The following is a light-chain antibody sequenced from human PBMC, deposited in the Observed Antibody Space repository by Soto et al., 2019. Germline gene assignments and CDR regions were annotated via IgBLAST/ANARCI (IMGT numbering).Light chain of an antibody. CDR1: QTVSSTF. CDR2: ATS. Sequence: EIVLTQSPGTLSLSPGERATLSCRASQTVSSTFLAWFQQKPGQAPRLLIYATSNRATGIPDRFSGSGSGTDVALTISRLEPEDFAVYYCQQYGTSPYTFGGGTKVEI. J-gene: IGKJ2*01. CDR3: QQYGTSPYT. V-gene: IGKV3-20*01.